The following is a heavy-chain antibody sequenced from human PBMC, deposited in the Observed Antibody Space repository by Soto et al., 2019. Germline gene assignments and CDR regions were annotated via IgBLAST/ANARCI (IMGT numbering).Heavy chain of an antibody. CDR2: IYYSGST. CDR1: GGSISSYY. Sequence: ASETLSLTCTVSGGSISSYYWSWIRQPPGKGLEWIGYIYYSGSTNYNPSLKSRVTISVDTSKNQFSLKLSSVTAADTAVYYCARRRTYSNYGSIDYWGQGTLVTVSS. J-gene: IGHJ4*02. D-gene: IGHD4-4*01. V-gene: IGHV4-59*08. CDR3: ARRRTYSNYGSIDY.